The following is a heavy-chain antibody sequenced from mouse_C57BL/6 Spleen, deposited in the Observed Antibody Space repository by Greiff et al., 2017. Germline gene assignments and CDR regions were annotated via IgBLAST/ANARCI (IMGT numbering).Heavy chain of an antibody. J-gene: IGHJ2*01. Sequence: QVQLQQSGPELVKPGASVKISCKASGYAFSSSWMNWVKQRPGKGLEWIGRIYPGDGGTNYNGKFKGKATLTADKSSSTAYMQLSSLTSEDSAVYFCAREDYGSSSYFDYWGQGTTLTVSS. CDR3: AREDYGSSSYFDY. CDR1: GYAFSSSW. D-gene: IGHD1-1*01. CDR2: IYPGDGGT. V-gene: IGHV1-82*01.